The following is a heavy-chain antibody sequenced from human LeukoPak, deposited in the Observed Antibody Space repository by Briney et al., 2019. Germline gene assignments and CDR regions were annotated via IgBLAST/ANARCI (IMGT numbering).Heavy chain of an antibody. J-gene: IGHJ4*02. CDR1: GFTFSSYA. CDR3: ARPHRGVRELY. D-gene: IGHD3-10*01. Sequence: PGGSLRLSCAASGFTFSSYAMSWVRQAPGKGLEWVSTDHDGSTYYADSVKGRFTISRDNFRNTLYLQMNSRSGEDTAVYYCARPHRGVRELYWGPGTLVTVSS. CDR2: DHDGST. V-gene: IGHV3-23*01.